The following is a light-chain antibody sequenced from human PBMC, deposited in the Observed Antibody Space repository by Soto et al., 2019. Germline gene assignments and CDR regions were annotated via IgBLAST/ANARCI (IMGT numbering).Light chain of an antibody. CDR2: EVV. V-gene: IGLV2-8*01. Sequence: QSVLTQPPSASGSPGQSVTISCTGTKNDIGVYDFVSWYQHHPGKAPRLIIYEVVQRPSGVPDRFSGSKSGTSASLAVTGLQAEDEADYYCQSYDNSLSAYVFGTGTKLTVL. CDR1: KNDIGVYDF. CDR3: QSYDNSLSAYV. J-gene: IGLJ1*01.